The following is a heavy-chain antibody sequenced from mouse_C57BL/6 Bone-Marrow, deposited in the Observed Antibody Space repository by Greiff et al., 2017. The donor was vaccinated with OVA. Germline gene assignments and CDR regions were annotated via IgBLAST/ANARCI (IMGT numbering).Heavy chain of an antibody. CDR1: GYTFTSYG. Sequence: QVQLKQSGAELARPGASVKLSCKASGYTFTSYGISWVKQRTGQGLEWIGEIYPRSGNTYYNEKFKGKATLTADKSSSTAYMDLRSLTSEDSAVYFCARKRYYGSSPLYAMDYWGQGTSVTVSS. CDR3: ARKRYYGSSPLYAMDY. J-gene: IGHJ4*01. CDR2: IYPRSGNT. D-gene: IGHD1-1*01. V-gene: IGHV1-81*01.